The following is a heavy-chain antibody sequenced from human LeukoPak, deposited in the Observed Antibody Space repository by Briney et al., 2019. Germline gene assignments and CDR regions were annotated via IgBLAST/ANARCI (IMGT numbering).Heavy chain of an antibody. D-gene: IGHD3-10*01. CDR3: ASTMVRGVIPTHFDY. Sequence: SETLSLTCTVSGGSISSSSYYWGWIRQPPGKGLEWIGSIYYSGNTYYNASLKSRVTISVDTSKNQFSLKLTSVTAADTAVYYCASTMVRGVIPTHFDYWGQGTLVTVSS. CDR1: GGSISSSSYY. J-gene: IGHJ4*02. V-gene: IGHV4-39*01. CDR2: IYYSGNT.